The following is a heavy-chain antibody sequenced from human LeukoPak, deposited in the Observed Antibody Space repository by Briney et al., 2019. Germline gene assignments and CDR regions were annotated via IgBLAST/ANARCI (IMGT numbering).Heavy chain of an antibody. Sequence: GGSLRLSCAASGFTFSQYWMSWVRQAPGKGLEWVSAISGSGGSTYYADSVKGRFTISRDNSKNTLYLQMNSLRAEDTAVYYCANGERTVTTGFDYWGQGTLVTVSS. J-gene: IGHJ4*02. CDR1: GFTFSQYW. CDR2: ISGSGGST. V-gene: IGHV3-23*01. D-gene: IGHD4-17*01. CDR3: ANGERTVTTGFDY.